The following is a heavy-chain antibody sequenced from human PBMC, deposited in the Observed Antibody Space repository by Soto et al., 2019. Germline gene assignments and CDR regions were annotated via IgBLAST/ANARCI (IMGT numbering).Heavy chain of an antibody. V-gene: IGHV1-69*06. CDR3: ARYWSAGTLYGAFDI. D-gene: IGHD2-15*01. Sequence: QVQLVQSGSEVKKPGSSVKVSCKASGGTFSDFTLSWLRQAPGRGLEWMGGIIPMIGATNNAQKLKGRLTITADKSTGTVYMELNSLSSDDTAVYYCARYWSAGTLYGAFDIWGQGTEVTVSP. J-gene: IGHJ3*02. CDR2: IIPMIGAT. CDR1: GGTFSDFT.